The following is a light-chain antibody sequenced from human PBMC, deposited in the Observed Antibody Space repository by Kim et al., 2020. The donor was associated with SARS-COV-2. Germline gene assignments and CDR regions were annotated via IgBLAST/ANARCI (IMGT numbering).Light chain of an antibody. CDR2: SND. Sequence: GQRVTNSRSGRSSNIGSNTVNWYQQVPGTAPNPLIYSNDYRPSGLPDRFSGSKSGTSASLVIRGLQSGDEGDYYCGTWDDSLNGWVFGGGTQLTVL. J-gene: IGLJ3*02. CDR1: SSNIGSNT. CDR3: GTWDDSLNGWV. V-gene: IGLV1-44*01.